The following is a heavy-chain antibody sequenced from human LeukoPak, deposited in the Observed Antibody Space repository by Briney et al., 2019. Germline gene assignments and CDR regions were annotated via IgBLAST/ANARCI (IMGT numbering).Heavy chain of an antibody. CDR1: GYSISSGGYY. Sequence: MTSQTLSLTCTVSGYSISSGGYYWSWIRQPPGKGLEWIGYIYHSRITYYNPSLKSRVTISADRSKNQFSLKLSCVTAADTAVYYCARYGLFDYWGQGTLVTVSS. V-gene: IGHV4-30-2*01. D-gene: IGHD4-17*01. CDR3: ARYGLFDY. CDR2: IYHSRIT. J-gene: IGHJ4*02.